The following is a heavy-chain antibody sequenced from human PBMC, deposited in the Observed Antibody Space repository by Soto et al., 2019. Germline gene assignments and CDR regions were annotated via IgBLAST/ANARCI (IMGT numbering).Heavy chain of an antibody. CDR2: ISSGGTYI. D-gene: IGHD4-17*01. CDR3: ARGLDGDYGYHHY. CDR1: GFTFSTYS. J-gene: IGHJ4*02. V-gene: IGHV3-21*01. Sequence: EMQLVESGGGLVKPGGSLRLSCAASGFTFSTYSMNWVRQAPGKGLEWVSSISSGGTYIYYADSVEGRFTISRDNAKNSLSLKMTRLIAEEEAVYYCARGLDGDYGYHHYWGQGNLVTVSA.